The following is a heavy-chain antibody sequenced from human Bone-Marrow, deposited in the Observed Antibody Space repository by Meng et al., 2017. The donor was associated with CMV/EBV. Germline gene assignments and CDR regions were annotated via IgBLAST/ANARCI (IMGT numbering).Heavy chain of an antibody. J-gene: IGHJ6*02. D-gene: IGHD6-13*01. CDR2: IKQDGSET. V-gene: IGHV3-7*01. Sequence: GESLKISCAASGFTFSSYWMSWVRQAPGKGLEWVANIKQDGSETYYVGSVKGRFTISRDNAKNSLYLQMNSLRAEDTAVYYCARAGYSSSWPPYYYYYYGMAVWGQGHTVNVSS. CDR3: ARAGYSSSWPPYYYYYYGMAV. CDR1: GFTFSSYW.